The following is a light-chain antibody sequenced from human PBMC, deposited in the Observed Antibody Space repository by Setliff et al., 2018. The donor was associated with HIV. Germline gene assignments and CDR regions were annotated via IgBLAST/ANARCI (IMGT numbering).Light chain of an antibody. V-gene: IGLV2-23*02. CDR1: SSDVGSYNL. J-gene: IGLJ1*01. CDR2: EVS. Sequence: QSALAQPASVSGSPGQSITLSCTGTSSDVGSYNLVSWYQHHPGKAPKLMIYEVSKRHSGVSNRFSGSKSGNTASLTISGLQAEDEADYYCCSYAGSSTDVFGAGTKVTVL. CDR3: CSYAGSSTDV.